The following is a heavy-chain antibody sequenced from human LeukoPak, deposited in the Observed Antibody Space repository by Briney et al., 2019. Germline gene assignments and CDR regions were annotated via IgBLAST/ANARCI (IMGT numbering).Heavy chain of an antibody. CDR1: GFTFSTYN. CDR2: ITSSSTYI. V-gene: IGHV3-21*04. CDR3: AKGAQFPRYPSHSINYYYYMDV. J-gene: IGHJ6*03. Sequence: GGSLRLSCAASGFTFSTYNMNWVRQAPGKGLEWVSSITSSSTYIYYADSVKGRFTISRDNAKNSLYLQMNSLRAEDTALYYCAKGAQFPRYPSHSINYYYYMDVWGKGTTVTVSS. D-gene: IGHD1-26*01.